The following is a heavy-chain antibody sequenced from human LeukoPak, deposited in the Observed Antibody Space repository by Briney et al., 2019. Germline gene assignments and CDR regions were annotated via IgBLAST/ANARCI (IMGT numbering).Heavy chain of an antibody. CDR1: GGTFSSYA. CDR2: ILHIFGTA. D-gene: IGHD3-22*01. Sequence: SVKVSCKASGGTFSSYAISWVRQAPGQGLEWMGRILHIFGTADYAQKVQGRFTITTDESTNTAYLELNSLRSEDTAVYYCARAELGYDSSCYDLWGQGTLVSVSS. CDR3: ARAELGYDSSCYDL. V-gene: IGHV1-69*05. J-gene: IGHJ4*02.